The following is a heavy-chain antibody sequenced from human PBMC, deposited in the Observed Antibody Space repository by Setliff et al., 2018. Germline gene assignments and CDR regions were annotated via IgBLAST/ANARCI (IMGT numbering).Heavy chain of an antibody. CDR3: AASYGSGSYYDY. CDR1: GYTLTELS. CDR2: SDPEDGET. Sequence: ASVKVSCKVSGYTLTELSMHWVRQAPGNGLEWMGGSDPEDGETIYAQKFQGRVTMTEDTSTDTAYMELSSLRSEDTAVYYCAASYGSGSYYDYWGQGTLVTVSS. D-gene: IGHD3-10*01. V-gene: IGHV1-24*01. J-gene: IGHJ4*02.